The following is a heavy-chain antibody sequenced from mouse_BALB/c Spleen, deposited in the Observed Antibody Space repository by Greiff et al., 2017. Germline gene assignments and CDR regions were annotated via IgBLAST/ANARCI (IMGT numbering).Heavy chain of an antibody. CDR1: GFTFSSFG. V-gene: IGHV5-17*02. J-gene: IGHJ4*01. Sequence: EVMLVESGGGLVQPGGSRKLSCAASGFTFSSFGMHWVRQAPERGLEWVAYISGGSSTIYYADTVKGRFTISRDNPKNTLFLQMTSLRSEDTAMYYCARGDYYAMDYWGQGTSVTVSS. CDR2: ISGGSSTI. CDR3: ARGDYYAMDY.